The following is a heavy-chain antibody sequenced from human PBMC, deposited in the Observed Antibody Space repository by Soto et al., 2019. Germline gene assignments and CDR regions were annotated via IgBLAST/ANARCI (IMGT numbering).Heavy chain of an antibody. V-gene: IGHV3-21*01. D-gene: IGHD2-15*01. CDR1: GFTFSSYS. J-gene: IGHJ4*02. CDR3: ARRYCSGGSCYYFDY. CDR2: ISSSSSDI. Sequence: VKLVESGGGLVKPGGSLRLSCAASGFTFSSYSMNWVRQAPGKGMEWVSSISSSSSDIYYADSVKGRFTISRDNAKNSLYLQMNSLSAEDTAVYYCARRYCSGGSCYYFDYWGQGTLVTVSS.